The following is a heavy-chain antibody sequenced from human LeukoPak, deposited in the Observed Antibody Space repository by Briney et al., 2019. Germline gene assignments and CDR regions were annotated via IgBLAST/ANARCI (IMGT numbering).Heavy chain of an antibody. J-gene: IGHJ5*02. CDR2: INHSGST. V-gene: IGHV4-34*01. CDR1: GGSFSGYY. Sequence: SETLSLTCAVYGGSFSGYYWSWIRQPPGEGLEWIGEINHSGSTNYNPSLKSRVTISVDTSKNQFSLKLSSVTAADTAVYYCARGLVASRYSIAAAGIGFGVWFDPWGQGTLVTVSS. CDR3: ARGLVASRYSIAAAGIGFGVWFDP. D-gene: IGHD6-13*01.